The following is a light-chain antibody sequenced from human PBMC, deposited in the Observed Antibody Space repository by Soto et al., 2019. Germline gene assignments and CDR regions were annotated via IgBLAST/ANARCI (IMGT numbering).Light chain of an antibody. CDR2: AAS. Sequence: IRMTQSPSSFSASTGDRVTITCRASQGISSYLAWYQQKPGKAPKLLIYAASTLQSGVPSRFSGSGSGTDFTLTISCLQSEDFATYYCQQYYSYPRTVGQGTKVDIK. CDR1: QGISSY. V-gene: IGKV1-8*01. CDR3: QQYYSYPRT. J-gene: IGKJ1*01.